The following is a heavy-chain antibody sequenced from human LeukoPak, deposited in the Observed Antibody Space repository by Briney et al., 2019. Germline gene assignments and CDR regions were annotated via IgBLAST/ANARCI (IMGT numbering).Heavy chain of an antibody. CDR2: ISGSGGST. Sequence: QPGGSLGFSCAASGFTFSSYAMSWVRQAPGKGLEWVSAISGSGGSTYYADSVKGRFTISRDNSKNTLYLQMNSLRAEDTAVYYCARDCGGDCYYDYWGQGTLVTVSS. J-gene: IGHJ4*02. CDR3: ARDCGGDCYYDY. CDR1: GFTFSSYA. D-gene: IGHD2-21*01. V-gene: IGHV3-23*01.